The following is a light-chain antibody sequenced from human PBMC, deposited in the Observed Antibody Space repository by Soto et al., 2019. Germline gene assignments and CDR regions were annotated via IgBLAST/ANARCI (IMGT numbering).Light chain of an antibody. CDR1: QSISTY. V-gene: IGKV1-39*01. CDR2: AAS. CDR3: QQSYSTPRT. J-gene: IGKJ2*01. Sequence: DIQMTQSPSSLSASVGGRVTITCRASQSISTYLNWYQQKPEKAPKLLIYAASSLQSGVPSRFSGSGSGTDFTLTISSLQPEDFATYYCQQSYSTPRTFGQGTKVDIK.